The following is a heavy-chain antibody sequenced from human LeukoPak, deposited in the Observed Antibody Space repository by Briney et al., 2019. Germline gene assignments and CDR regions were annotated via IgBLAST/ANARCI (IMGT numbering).Heavy chain of an antibody. J-gene: IGHJ4*02. V-gene: IGHV3-21*01. CDR3: ARGHRTFSFDY. CDR1: GFTFSSYS. CDR2: ISSSSSYI. Sequence: GGSLRLSCAASGFTFSSYSMNWVRQAPGKGLEWVSSISSSSSYIYYADSVKGRFTISRDSAKNSLYLQMNSLRAEDTAVYYCARGHRTFSFDYWGQGTLVTVSS.